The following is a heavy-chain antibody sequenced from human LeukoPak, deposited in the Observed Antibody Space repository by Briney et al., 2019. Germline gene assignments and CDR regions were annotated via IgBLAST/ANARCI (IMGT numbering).Heavy chain of an antibody. Sequence: SETLSLTCTVSGGSISSYYWSWIRQPAGKGLEWIGRIYTSGSTNYNPSLKSRVTMSVDTSQNQFSLKLSSVTAADTAVYYCAAGPTRSGETFVDWCQGTLVTVSS. D-gene: IGHD3-16*01. J-gene: IGHJ4*02. CDR3: AAGPTRSGETFVD. V-gene: IGHV4-4*07. CDR1: GGSISSYY. CDR2: IYTSGST.